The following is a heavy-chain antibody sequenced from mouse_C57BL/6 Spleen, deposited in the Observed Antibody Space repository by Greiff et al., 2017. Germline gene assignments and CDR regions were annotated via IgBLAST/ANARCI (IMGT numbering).Heavy chain of an antibody. V-gene: IGHV5-4*01. Sequence: EVMLVESGGGLVKPGGSLKLSCAASGFTFSSYAMSWVRQTPEKRLEWVATISDGGSYTYYPDNVKGRFTISRDNAKNNLYLQMSHLKSEDTAMYYCAREGGYYVSSPWYFDVWGTGTTVTVSS. CDR1: GFTFSSYA. CDR2: ISDGGSYT. D-gene: IGHD1-1*01. J-gene: IGHJ1*03. CDR3: AREGGYYVSSPWYFDV.